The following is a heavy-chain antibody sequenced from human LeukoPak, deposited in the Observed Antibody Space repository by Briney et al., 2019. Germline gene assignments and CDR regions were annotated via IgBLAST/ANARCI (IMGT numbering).Heavy chain of an antibody. J-gene: IGHJ5*02. CDR3: ARDNSVGETAWWFDP. CDR1: GGTFSSYA. V-gene: IGHV1-69*05. D-gene: IGHD1-26*01. Sequence: SVKVSCKASGGTFSSYAISWVRQAPGQGLEWMGGIIPIFGTANYAQRFQGRVTMTRDISTSTDYMELTSLTSDDTAMYYCARDNSVGETAWWFDPWGQGTLVTVSS. CDR2: IIPIFGTA.